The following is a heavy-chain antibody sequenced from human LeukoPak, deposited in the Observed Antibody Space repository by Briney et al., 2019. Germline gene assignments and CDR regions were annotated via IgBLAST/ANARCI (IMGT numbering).Heavy chain of an antibody. CDR2: ISSSSSYI. Sequence: GGSLRLSCAASGFTFSSYSMNWVRQAPGKGLEWVSSISSSSSYIYYADSVKGRFTISRDNAKNSLYLQMNSLRAEDTAVYYRARDSPGTDYYDSSGYPKDAFDIWGQGTMVTVSS. V-gene: IGHV3-21*01. CDR3: ARDSPGTDYYDSSGYPKDAFDI. D-gene: IGHD3-22*01. CDR1: GFTFSSYS. J-gene: IGHJ3*02.